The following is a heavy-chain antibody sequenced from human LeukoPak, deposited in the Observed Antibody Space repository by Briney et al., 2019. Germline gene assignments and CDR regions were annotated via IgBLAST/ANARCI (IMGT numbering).Heavy chain of an antibody. J-gene: IGHJ4*02. CDR3: SRDRRPKNFGSGSYGY. CDR2: ISYDGNIV. D-gene: IGHD3-10*01. CDR1: GFPFSDYA. Sequence: PGGSLRLSCAASGFPFSDYAMHWVRQAPVTGLEWVALISYDGNIVYYADSVKGRFTISRDDSQNTFYLQMNSLRTDDSAVYFCSRDRRPKNFGSGSYGYWGQGTLVSVSS. V-gene: IGHV3-30*04.